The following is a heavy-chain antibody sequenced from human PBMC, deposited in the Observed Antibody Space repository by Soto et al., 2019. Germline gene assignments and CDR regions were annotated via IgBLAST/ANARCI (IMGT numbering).Heavy chain of an antibody. J-gene: IGHJ6*02. CDR2: ISYDGSNK. V-gene: IGHV3-30*18. D-gene: IGHD3-3*01. Sequence: QVQLVESGGGVVQPGRSLRLSCAASGFTVSSYGMHWVRQAPGKGLEWVAVISYDGSNKYYADSVKGRFTISRDNSKNTVYLQMNSLRAEDTAVYYCAKEGYYDFWTGDYMSLDVWGQGTTVTVSS. CDR3: AKEGYYDFWTGDYMSLDV. CDR1: GFTVSSYG.